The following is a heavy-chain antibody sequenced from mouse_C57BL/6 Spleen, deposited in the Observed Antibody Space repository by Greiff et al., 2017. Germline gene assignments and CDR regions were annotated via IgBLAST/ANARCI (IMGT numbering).Heavy chain of an antibody. Sequence: QVQLQQSGPELVKPGASVKISCKASGYAFSSSWMNWVKQRPGKGLEWIGRIYPGDGDTNYNGKFKGKATLTADKSSSTAYMQLSSLTSEDSAVYFCASTGRLAWFADWGKGTLVTVSA. CDR1: GYAFSSSW. CDR3: ASTGRLAWFAD. CDR2: IYPGDGDT. J-gene: IGHJ3*01. D-gene: IGHD1-1*01. V-gene: IGHV1-82*01.